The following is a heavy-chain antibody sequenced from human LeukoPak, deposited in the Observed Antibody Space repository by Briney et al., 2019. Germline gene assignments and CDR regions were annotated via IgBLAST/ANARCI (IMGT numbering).Heavy chain of an antibody. CDR2: IYWNDEN. Sequence: SAPTLVNPTQTLTLTCHVSGFSLTTTGAGVAWIRQPPGKALEWLAVIYWNDENSYSPSLTGRLTITKDTSKNQVVLTMTNMDPVDTGTYYCAHGTHLPDFDHWGQGTLVTVSS. V-gene: IGHV2-5*01. J-gene: IGHJ4*02. CDR3: AHGTHLPDFDH. CDR1: GFSLTTTGAG.